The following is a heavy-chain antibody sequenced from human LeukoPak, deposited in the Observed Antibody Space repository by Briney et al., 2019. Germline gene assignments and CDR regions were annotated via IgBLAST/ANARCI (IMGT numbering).Heavy chain of an antibody. CDR1: EFTFSSYA. CDR2: IRDSGGST. CDR3: AKDREGGYCSGGSCSFDY. Sequence: PGGSLRLSCAASEFTFSSYAMSWVRQAPGKGLEWVSGIRDSGGSTFYADSVKGRFTISRDNSKNTLSVQMNSLRAEDTAVYYCAKDREGGYCSGGSCSFDYWGQGTLVTVSS. J-gene: IGHJ4*02. V-gene: IGHV3-23*01. D-gene: IGHD2-15*01.